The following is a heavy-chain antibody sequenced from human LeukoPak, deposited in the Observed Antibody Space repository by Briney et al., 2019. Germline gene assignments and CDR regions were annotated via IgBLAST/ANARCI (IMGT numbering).Heavy chain of an antibody. D-gene: IGHD2-8*02. CDR1: GFTFSSYS. Sequence: GGSLRLSCAASGFTFSSYSMNWVRQAPGKGLEWVSSISSGSSYIYYSDSLKGRFTISRDNAKNSLFLQMNSLRAEDTAVYYCARDPRPFGCTSDNCPRYYFDYWGQGILVTVSS. CDR2: ISSGSSYI. J-gene: IGHJ4*02. CDR3: ARDPRPFGCTSDNCPRYYFDY. V-gene: IGHV3-21*01.